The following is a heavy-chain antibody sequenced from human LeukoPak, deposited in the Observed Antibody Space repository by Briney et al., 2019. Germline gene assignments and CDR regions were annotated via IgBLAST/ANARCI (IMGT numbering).Heavy chain of an antibody. J-gene: IGHJ4*02. CDR1: GGTFSSYA. Sequence: SVKVSCKASGGTFSSYAISWVRQAPGQGLEWMGGIIPIFGTANYAQKFQGRVTITADESTSTAYMELSSLRSEDTAVYYCARDLQHTALGTMFDYWGQGTLVTVSS. D-gene: IGHD4/OR15-4a*01. CDR2: IIPIFGTA. CDR3: ARDLQHTALGTMFDY. V-gene: IGHV1-69*13.